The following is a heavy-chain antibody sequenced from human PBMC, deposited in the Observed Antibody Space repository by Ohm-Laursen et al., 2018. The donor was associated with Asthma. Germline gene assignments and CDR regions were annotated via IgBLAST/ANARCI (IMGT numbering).Heavy chain of an antibody. D-gene: IGHD6-19*01. CDR2: ISYDGSNK. Sequence: RSLRLSCAASGFTFSSCGMHWVRQAPGKGLEWVVVISYDGSNKYYADSVKGRFTISRDNSKNTLYLQMNSLRAEDTAVYYCARDTPYSSGWGRAFDIWGQGTMVTVSS. CDR1: GFTFSSCG. CDR3: ARDTPYSSGWGRAFDI. J-gene: IGHJ3*02. V-gene: IGHV3-30*03.